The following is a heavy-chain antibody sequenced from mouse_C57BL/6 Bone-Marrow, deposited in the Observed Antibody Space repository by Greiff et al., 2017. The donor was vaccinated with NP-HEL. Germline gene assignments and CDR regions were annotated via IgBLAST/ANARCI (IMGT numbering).Heavy chain of an antibody. J-gene: IGHJ1*03. D-gene: IGHD2-3*01. CDR3: ARKMANYWYFDV. Sequence: QVQLKESGPGLVQPSQSLSITCTVSGFSLTSYGVHWVRQSPGKGLEWLGVIWSGGSTDYNAAFISRLSISKDNSKSQVFFKMNSLQADDTAIYYCARKMANYWYFDVWGTGTTVTVSS. CDR1: GFSLTSYG. V-gene: IGHV2-2*01. CDR2: IWSGGST.